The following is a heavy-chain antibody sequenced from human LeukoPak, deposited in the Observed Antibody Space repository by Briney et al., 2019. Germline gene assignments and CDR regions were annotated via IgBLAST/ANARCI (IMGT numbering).Heavy chain of an antibody. CDR2: IYYSGST. V-gene: IGHV4-59*08. CDR1: GGSISSYY. Sequence: SETLSLTCTVSGGSISSYYWSWIRQPPGKGLEWIGYIYYSGSTNYNPSLKSRVTISVDTSKNQFSLKLSSVTAADTAVYYCARHMYSSSWYGSYGMDVWGQGTTVTVSS. D-gene: IGHD6-13*01. J-gene: IGHJ6*02. CDR3: ARHMYSSSWYGSYGMDV.